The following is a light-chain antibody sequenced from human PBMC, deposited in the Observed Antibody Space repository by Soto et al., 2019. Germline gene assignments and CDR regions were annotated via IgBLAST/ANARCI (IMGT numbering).Light chain of an antibody. V-gene: IGKV1-17*01. CDR3: LRHNSYPLT. Sequence: DIQMTQSPSSLSASVGDRVTITCRASQGIGNDLGWFQQKPGKAPKRLIYGASYLQSGVPSRFSGSGSGTEFTLTISSLQPEDFATYYCLRHNSYPLTFGGGTKVEI. CDR2: GAS. J-gene: IGKJ4*01. CDR1: QGIGND.